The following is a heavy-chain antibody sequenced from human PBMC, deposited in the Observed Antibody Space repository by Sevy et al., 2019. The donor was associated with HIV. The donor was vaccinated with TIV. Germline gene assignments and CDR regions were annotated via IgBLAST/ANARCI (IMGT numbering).Heavy chain of an antibody. CDR2: CRNKPDRFTT. D-gene: IGHD3-10*02. Sequence: GGSLRLSCSTSGFNFSEYFMEWVRQAPGKGLEWIGRCRNKPDRFTTEYAAVVKGRFTISRDDSKSFLYLQMSGLQASDMALCFSVCRDKDLYLDFWGQGTLVTVSS. J-gene: IGHJ4*02. CDR3: VCRDKDLYLDF. CDR1: GFNFSEYF. V-gene: IGHV3-72*01.